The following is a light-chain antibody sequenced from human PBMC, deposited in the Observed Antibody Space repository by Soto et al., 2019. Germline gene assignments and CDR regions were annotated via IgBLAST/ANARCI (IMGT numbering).Light chain of an antibody. J-gene: IGKJ3*01. CDR3: QQRSDWPLT. CDR1: QSVSSS. Sequence: EIVLTQSPATLSLSPGDRATLSCRASQSVSSSLTWYQQKPGQAPRLLIYDASNRATGIPARFSVSGSGTDFTLTISSLEPEDFALYYCQQRSDWPLTFGPGTKVEIK. CDR2: DAS. V-gene: IGKV3-11*01.